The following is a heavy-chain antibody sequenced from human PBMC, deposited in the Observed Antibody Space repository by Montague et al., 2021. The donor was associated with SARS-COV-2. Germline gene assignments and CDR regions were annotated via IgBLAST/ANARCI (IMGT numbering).Heavy chain of an antibody. D-gene: IGHD6-19*01. CDR2: IYYSGST. CDR3: ARERQYNWFDP. J-gene: IGHJ5*02. Sequence: SETLSLTCTVSGGSISSYYWSWIRQPPGKGLEWIGYIYYSGSTNYNPSLKSRVTLSVDTSKNQFSLKVYSVTAADTAVYYCARERQYNWFDPWGQGTLVTVSS. V-gene: IGHV4-59*01. CDR1: GGSISSYY.